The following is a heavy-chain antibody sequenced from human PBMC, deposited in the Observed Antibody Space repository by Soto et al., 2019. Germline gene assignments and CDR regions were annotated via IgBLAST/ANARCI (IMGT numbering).Heavy chain of an antibody. D-gene: IGHD3-10*01. V-gene: IGHV4-59*01. CDR2: ISYSGTT. CDR3: ARAGRSLIRGANDAFDI. Sequence: SETLSLTCTVSGGSISSYYWSWIRQPPGKGLEWIGYISYSGTTNYNPSLKSRVTISVDTSKNQFSLKLSSVTAADTAVFYCARAGRSLIRGANDAFDIWGQGTMVTVSS. CDR1: GGSISSYY. J-gene: IGHJ3*02.